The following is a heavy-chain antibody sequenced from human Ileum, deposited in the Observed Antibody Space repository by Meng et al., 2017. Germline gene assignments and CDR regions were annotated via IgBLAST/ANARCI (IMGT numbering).Heavy chain of an antibody. D-gene: IGHD6-13*01. V-gene: IGHV4-59*01. CDR2: VSYSGTT. CDR3: ARDSSNSRFYL. CDR1: GDSITSYY. J-gene: IGHJ2*01. Sequence: QGLLQESGPGLVKPSETLSLTCTVSGDSITSYYWSWIRQSPGKGLEWIGYVSYSGTTNYNPSLKSRVTISVDTSKTQFSLKLTSVTAADTAMYYCARDSSNSRFYLCGRGTLVTVSS.